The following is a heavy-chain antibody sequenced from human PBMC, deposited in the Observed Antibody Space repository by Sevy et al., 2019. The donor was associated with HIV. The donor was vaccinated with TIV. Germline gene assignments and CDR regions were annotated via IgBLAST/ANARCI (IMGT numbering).Heavy chain of an antibody. V-gene: IGHV3-48*01. CDR1: GFTFRTYS. CDR2: ISRSSRTI. CDR3: ARAYSGGWPQGAWTDY. J-gene: IGHJ4*02. D-gene: IGHD6-19*01. Sequence: EGSLRLSCAASGFTFRTYSMNWVRQAPGKGLEWLSYISRSSRTIYYADSVEGRFTISRDNAKNSLYLQINSLRAEDTAVYYCARAYSGGWPQGAWTDYWGQGTLVTVSS.